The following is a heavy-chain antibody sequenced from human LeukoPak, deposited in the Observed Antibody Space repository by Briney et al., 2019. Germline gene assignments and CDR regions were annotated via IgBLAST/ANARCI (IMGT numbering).Heavy chain of an antibody. CDR3: ARDLGYCSSTSCYVWFDP. Sequence: ASVKVSCKASGYTFTGYYMHWVRQAPGQGLEWMGWINPNSGGTNYAQKSQGRVTMTRDTSISTAYMELSRLRSDDTAVYYCARDLGYCSSTSCYVWFDPWGQGTLVTVSS. V-gene: IGHV1-2*02. D-gene: IGHD2-2*01. CDR2: INPNSGGT. J-gene: IGHJ5*02. CDR1: GYTFTGYY.